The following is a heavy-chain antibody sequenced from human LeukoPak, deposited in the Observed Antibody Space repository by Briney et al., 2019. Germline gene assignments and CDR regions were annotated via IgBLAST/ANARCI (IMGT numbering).Heavy chain of an antibody. CDR2: ISWNSGSI. CDR1: GFTFDDYA. D-gene: IGHD5-18*01. V-gene: IGHV3-9*01. CDR3: AKAGRGYSYGSYNWFDP. J-gene: IGHJ5*02. Sequence: PGRSLRLSCAASGFTFDDYAMHWVRQAPEKGVEWVSGISWNSGSIGYADSVKGRFTISRDNAKNSLYLQMNSLRAEDTALYYCAKAGRGYSYGSYNWFDPWGQGTLVTVSS.